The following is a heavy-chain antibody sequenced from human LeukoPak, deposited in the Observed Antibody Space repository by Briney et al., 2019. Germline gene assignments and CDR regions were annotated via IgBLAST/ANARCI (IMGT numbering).Heavy chain of an antibody. J-gene: IGHJ4*02. CDR3: AREYRLAGTLGGFDY. CDR2: IYSGGST. V-gene: IGHV3-53*01. CDR1: GFTVSSNY. D-gene: IGHD6-19*01. Sequence: GGSLRLSCAASGFTVSSNYMSWVRQAPGKGLEWVSVIYSGGSTYYADSVKGRFTISRDNSKNTLYLQMSSLRAEDTAVYYCAREYRLAGTLGGFDYWGQGTLVTVSS.